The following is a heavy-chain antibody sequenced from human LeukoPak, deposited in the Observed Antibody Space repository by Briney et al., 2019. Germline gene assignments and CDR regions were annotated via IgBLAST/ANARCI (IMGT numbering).Heavy chain of an antibody. Sequence: GSLKLSCAASGFTFSNAWMSWVRQAPGKGLGWVGRIKSKTDGGTTDYAAPVKGRFTISRDDSKNTLYLQMNSLKTEDTAVYYCTTDWLGYCSSTSCYNLGWFDPWGQGTLVTVSS. D-gene: IGHD2-2*02. V-gene: IGHV3-15*01. J-gene: IGHJ5*02. CDR3: TTDWLGYCSSTSCYNLGWFDP. CDR1: GFTFSNAW. CDR2: IKSKTDGGTT.